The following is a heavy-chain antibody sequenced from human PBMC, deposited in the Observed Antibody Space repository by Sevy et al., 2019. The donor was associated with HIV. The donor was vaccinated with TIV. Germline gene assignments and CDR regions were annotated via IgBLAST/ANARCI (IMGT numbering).Heavy chain of an antibody. V-gene: IGHV1-8*01. CDR2: MNPNSGNT. J-gene: IGHJ4*02. Sequence: ASVKVSCKASGYTFTSYDINWVRQATGQGLEWMGWMNPNSGNTGYAQKFQGRVTMTRNTSISTAYMELSSLRSEDSAVYYCARDGYNGDYFDYWGQGTLVTVSS. CDR3: ARDGYNGDYFDY. D-gene: IGHD5-12*01. CDR1: GYTFTSYD.